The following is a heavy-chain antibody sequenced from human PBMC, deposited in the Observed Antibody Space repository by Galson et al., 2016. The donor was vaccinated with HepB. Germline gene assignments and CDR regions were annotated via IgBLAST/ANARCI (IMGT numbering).Heavy chain of an antibody. CDR1: AFTFSSYW. J-gene: IGHJ5*02. CDR3: VMGTIEGATDRFDP. CDR2: INSDGSST. V-gene: IGHV3-74*01. Sequence: SLRLSCAASAFTFSSYWMHWVRQAPGKGLVWVSRINSDGSSTTYADSVKGRFTISRDNAKNTLYLYMNSLRADDTAVYYCVMGTIEGATDRFDPWGQGTLVTVSS. D-gene: IGHD1-26*01.